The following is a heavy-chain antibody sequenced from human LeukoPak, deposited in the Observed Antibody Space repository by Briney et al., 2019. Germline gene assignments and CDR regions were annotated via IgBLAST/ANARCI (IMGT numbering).Heavy chain of an antibody. D-gene: IGHD2-15*01. J-gene: IGHJ3*02. CDR3: AKMVTKDMAFDI. CDR2: ISWNSGSI. V-gene: IGHV3-9*01. CDR1: GFTFDDYA. Sequence: PGGSLRLSCAASGFTFDDYAMHWVRQAPGKGLEWVSGISWNSGSIGYADSVKGRFTISRDNAKNSLYLQMNSLRAEDTALYYCAKMVTKDMAFDIWGQGTMVTVSS.